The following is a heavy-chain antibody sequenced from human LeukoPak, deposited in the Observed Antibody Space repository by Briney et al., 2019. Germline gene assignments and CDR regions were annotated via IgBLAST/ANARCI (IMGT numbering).Heavy chain of an antibody. CDR3: AKDSSGWYIWYFDL. CDR1: GFNFSDYG. CDR2: ISNDGSNR. V-gene: IGHV3-30*18. D-gene: IGHD6-19*01. J-gene: IGHJ2*01. Sequence: PGGSLRLSCAASGFNFSDYGMHWVRQTPGRGLEWVASISNDGSNRYYAELMKGRFTISRDNSKKTMYLQMSSLTVEDTATYYCAKDSSGWYIWYFDLWGRGTLVAVSS.